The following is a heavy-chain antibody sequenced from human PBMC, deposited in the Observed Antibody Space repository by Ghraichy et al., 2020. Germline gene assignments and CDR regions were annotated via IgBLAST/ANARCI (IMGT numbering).Heavy chain of an antibody. V-gene: IGHV3-23*01. CDR3: AKGSYGDYDN. Sequence: RGSLRLSCAASGFTFSTYAMSWVRQAPGKGLEWVSAISASGGGTYYADSVEGRFTISRDNSKNTLYLQMNSLRTDDTAIYYCAKGSYGDYDNWGQGTLVTVSS. CDR1: GFTFSTYA. J-gene: IGHJ4*02. D-gene: IGHD4-17*01. CDR2: ISASGGGT.